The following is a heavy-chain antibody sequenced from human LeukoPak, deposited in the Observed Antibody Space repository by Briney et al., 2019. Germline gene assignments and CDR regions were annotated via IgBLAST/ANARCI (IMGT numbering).Heavy chain of an antibody. CDR1: GFTFSSYS. Sequence: GGSLRLSCAASGFTFSSYSMNWVRQAPGKGLEWVSSISSSSSYIYYAASVKGRFTISRDNATNSLYLQMNRLRAEDTAVYYCARPRYYYGSGSYFSGMDVWHQAPTITVSS. CDR3: ARPRYYYGSGSYFSGMDV. J-gene: IGHJ6*02. D-gene: IGHD3-10*01. CDR2: ISSSSSYI. V-gene: IGHV3-21*01.